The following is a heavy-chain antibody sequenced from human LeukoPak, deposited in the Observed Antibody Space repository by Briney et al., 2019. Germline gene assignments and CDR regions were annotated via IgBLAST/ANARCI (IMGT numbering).Heavy chain of an antibody. J-gene: IGHJ6*04. CDR1: GGSISSYY. CDR2: IYYSGST. Sequence: SETLSLTCTVSGGSISSYYWSWIRQPPGKGLEWIGYIYYSGSTNYNPSLTSRVTISVDTSKNQFSLKLSSVTAADTAVYYCARLENRDYYYYGMDVWGKGTTVTVSS. CDR3: ARLENRDYYYYGMDV. V-gene: IGHV4-59*01. D-gene: IGHD3-3*01.